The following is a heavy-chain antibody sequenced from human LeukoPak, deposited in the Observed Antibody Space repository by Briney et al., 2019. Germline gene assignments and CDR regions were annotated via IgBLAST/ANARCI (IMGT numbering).Heavy chain of an antibody. CDR3: ARQEYCSGGSCYTWFDP. D-gene: IGHD2-15*01. CDR1: GYSITSYW. CDR2: IYPADSDI. J-gene: IGHJ5*02. Sequence: GESLQISCQGSGYSITSYWIAWVRQMPGKGLEWMGMIYPADSDIRYSPSFQGQVTISADKPISTAYLQWSSLKASDTAMYYCARQEYCSGGSCYTWFDPWGQGTLVTVSS. V-gene: IGHV5-51*01.